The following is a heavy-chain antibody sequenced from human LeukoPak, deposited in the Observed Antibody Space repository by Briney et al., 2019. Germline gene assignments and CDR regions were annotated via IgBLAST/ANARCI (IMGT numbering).Heavy chain of an antibody. J-gene: IGHJ6*03. D-gene: IGHD3-9*01. CDR2: IYYSGST. CDR1: GGSISSSSYY. V-gene: IGHV4-39*07. CDR3: ARVVILTGYYMDV. Sequence: SETLSLTCTVSGGSISSSSYYWGWIRQPPGKGLEWVGSIYYSGSTYYNLSLKSRVTISVDTSKNQFSLKLSSVTAADTAVYYCARVVILTGYYMDVWGKGTTVTVSS.